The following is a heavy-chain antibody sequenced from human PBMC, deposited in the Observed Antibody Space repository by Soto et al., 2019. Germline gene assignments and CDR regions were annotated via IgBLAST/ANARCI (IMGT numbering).Heavy chain of an antibody. Sequence: QVQLVQSGAEVKKPGASVKVSCKASGYTFTNFGISWVRQAPGQGLEWMGWISAYNGNTNYAQNFQGRVTMTTDTCTSRDYRELRSLRSDDTAVYYCAGGGTPIDYWGQGPLVPVSS. J-gene: IGHJ4*02. D-gene: IGHD3-16*01. CDR3: AGGGTPIDY. CDR1: GYTFTNFG. CDR2: ISAYNGNT. V-gene: IGHV1-18*01.